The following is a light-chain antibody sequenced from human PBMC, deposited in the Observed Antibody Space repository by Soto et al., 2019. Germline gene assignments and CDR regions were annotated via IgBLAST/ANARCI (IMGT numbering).Light chain of an antibody. Sequence: QSVLTQPPSASGTPGQRVTISCSGSSSNIASNTVNWYQQLPGTAPKLLIYNNNHRPSGVLDRFSGSKSGTSASLAISGLQSEDEADYYCAAWDDSLNGPLVGGGTKVTVL. V-gene: IGLV1-44*01. CDR3: AAWDDSLNGPL. CDR2: NNN. CDR1: SSNIASNT. J-gene: IGLJ2*01.